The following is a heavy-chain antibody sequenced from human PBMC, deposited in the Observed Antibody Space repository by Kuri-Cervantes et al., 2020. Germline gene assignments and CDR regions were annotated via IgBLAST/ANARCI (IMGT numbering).Heavy chain of an antibody. V-gene: IGHV3-7*01. CDR1: GFAFRDYT. J-gene: IGHJ4*02. D-gene: IGHD6-19*01. CDR3: AKDLLGAGTDY. Sequence: GGSLRLSCEASGFAFRDYTMSWVRQAPGKGLEWVANIKKDGSEKYYLDSVKGRFTISRDNAKNSLYLQMNSLRAEDTAVYYCAKDLLGAGTDYWGQGTLVTVSS. CDR2: IKKDGSEK.